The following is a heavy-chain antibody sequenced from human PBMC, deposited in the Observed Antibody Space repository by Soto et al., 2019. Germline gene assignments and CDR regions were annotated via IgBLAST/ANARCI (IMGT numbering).Heavy chain of an antibody. Sequence: EVQLLESGGGLVQPGGSLRLSCAASGFTFSTYAMSWVRQAPGKGLEWVSAISGSGGSTYYADSVKGRFTISRSNSRKTFYLQMNSLRAEDTAVYYCAKGDLTAVITPDYWGQGALVTVSS. D-gene: IGHD4-17*01. CDR1: GFTFSTYA. CDR3: AKGDLTAVITPDY. V-gene: IGHV3-23*01. J-gene: IGHJ4*02. CDR2: ISGSGGST.